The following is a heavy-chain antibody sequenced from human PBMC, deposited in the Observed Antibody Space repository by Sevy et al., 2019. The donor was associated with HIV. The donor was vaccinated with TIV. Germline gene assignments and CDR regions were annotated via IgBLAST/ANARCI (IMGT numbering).Heavy chain of an antibody. V-gene: IGHV1-2*02. CDR1: GYIFTDYY. CDR3: ARLTTQPTSDLYGMDV. Sequence: ASVKVSCKASGYIFTDYYIHWVRQAPGQGLEWMAWINSDSSVTNYAQRFQGEVTVTRDTSLSTAYLELSRLKSNDTAIYYCARLTTQPTSDLYGMDVWGQGTRVTVSS. J-gene: IGHJ6*02. CDR2: INSDSSVT. D-gene: IGHD4-4*01.